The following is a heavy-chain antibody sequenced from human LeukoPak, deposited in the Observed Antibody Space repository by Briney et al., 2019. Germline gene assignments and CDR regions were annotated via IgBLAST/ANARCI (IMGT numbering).Heavy chain of an antibody. D-gene: IGHD3-22*01. CDR3: AIFDSSGSYFDY. Sequence: SETLSLTCSVSGGAISSYYWSWMRQSPGKGLEWIGYVYYSGSTNDNPSLRSRVTISVDTSKNQFSLRLGSVTAADTAVYFCAIFDSSGSYFDYWGQGTLVTVSS. CDR1: GGAISSYY. CDR2: VYYSGST. J-gene: IGHJ4*02. V-gene: IGHV4-59*01.